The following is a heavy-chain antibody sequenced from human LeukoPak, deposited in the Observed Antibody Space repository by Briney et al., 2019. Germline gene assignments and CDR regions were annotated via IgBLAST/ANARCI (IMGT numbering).Heavy chain of an antibody. CDR2: IYSGGST. D-gene: IGHD3-22*01. J-gene: IGHJ1*01. Sequence: GGSLRLSCAASGFTVSSNYMSWVRQAPGKGLEWVSVIYSGGSTYYADSVKGRFTISRDNSKNTLYLQMNSLRAEDTAVYYCARGARPYDSSGYLYFQHWGQGTLVTVSS. CDR3: ARGARPYDSSGYLYFQH. CDR1: GFTVSSNY. V-gene: IGHV3-53*01.